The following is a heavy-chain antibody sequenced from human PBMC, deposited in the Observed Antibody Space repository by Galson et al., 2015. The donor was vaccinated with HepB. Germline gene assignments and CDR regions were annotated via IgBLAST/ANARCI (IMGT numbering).Heavy chain of an antibody. J-gene: IGHJ4*02. CDR1: GGTFSRSA. CDR3: ATYSGYNYAWFY. Sequence: SVKVSCKASGGTFSRSAISWVRQAPGQGLEWMGGIISSFGTSSNAQKFQGRLTITADESTSIAYMELSSLTSEDTAVYYCATYSGYNYAWFYWGQGTLVTVSS. V-gene: IGHV1-69*13. D-gene: IGHD5-18*01. CDR2: IISSFGTS.